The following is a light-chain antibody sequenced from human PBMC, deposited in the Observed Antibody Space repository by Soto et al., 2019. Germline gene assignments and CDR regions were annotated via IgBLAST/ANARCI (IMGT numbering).Light chain of an antibody. CDR1: QSVSSY. V-gene: IGKV3-11*01. CDR3: QQRSNWPPRIT. J-gene: IGKJ4*01. CDR2: DAS. Sequence: EIVLTQSPATLSLSPGERATLSCRASQSVSSYLAWYQQKPGQAPRLLIYDASNRATGIPARFSGSVSGTDFTLTISSLEPEDFAVYCCQQRSNWPPRITFGGGTKVEIK.